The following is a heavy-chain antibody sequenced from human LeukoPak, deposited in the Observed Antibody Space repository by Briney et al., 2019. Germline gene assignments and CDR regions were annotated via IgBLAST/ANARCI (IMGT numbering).Heavy chain of an antibody. CDR1: GGSISSYY. V-gene: IGHV4-4*07. Sequence: SETLSLTCTVSGGSISSYYWSWIRQPAGKGLEWIGRIYTSGSTNYNPSLKSRVTMSVDTSKNQFSLKLSSVTAADTAVYYCARGRYYYDSSISRYFDYWGQGTLVTVSS. CDR3: ARGRYYYDSSISRYFDY. D-gene: IGHD3-22*01. CDR2: IYTSGST. J-gene: IGHJ4*02.